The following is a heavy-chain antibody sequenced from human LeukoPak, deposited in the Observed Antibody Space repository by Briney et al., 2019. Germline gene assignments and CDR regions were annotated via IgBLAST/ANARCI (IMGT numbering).Heavy chain of an antibody. CDR2: IYSGGTI. J-gene: IGHJ4*02. D-gene: IGHD2-2*02. CDR1: GFTVSSYY. Sequence: GGSLRLSCAASGFTVSSYYMSWVRQAPGKGLEWVSVIYSGGTIKYADSVKGRFTISRDNSKNTLYLQMNSLRAEDTAVYYCARDQLYCGGPTCYRTGDDSWGQGTLVTVSS. CDR3: ARDQLYCGGPTCYRTGDDS. V-gene: IGHV3-66*01.